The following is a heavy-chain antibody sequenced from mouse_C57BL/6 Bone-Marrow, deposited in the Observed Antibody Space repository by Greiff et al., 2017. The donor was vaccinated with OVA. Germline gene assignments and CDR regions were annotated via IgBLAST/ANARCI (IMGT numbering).Heavy chain of an antibody. V-gene: IGHV3-6*01. J-gene: IGHJ1*03. CDR1: GYSITSGYY. CDR2: ISYDGSN. Sequence: EVKLVESGPGLVKPSQSLSLTCSVTGYSITSGYYWNWIRQFPGNKLEWMGYISYDGSNNYNPSLKNRISITRDTSKNQFFLKLNSVTTEDTATYYCARRTTVWYFDVWGTGTTVTVSS. CDR3: ARRTTVWYFDV. D-gene: IGHD1-1*01.